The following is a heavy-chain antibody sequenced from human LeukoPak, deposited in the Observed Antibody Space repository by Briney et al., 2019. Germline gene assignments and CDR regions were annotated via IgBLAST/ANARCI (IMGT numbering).Heavy chain of an antibody. V-gene: IGHV3-30-3*01. D-gene: IGHD1-26*01. CDR1: GFIFSSHA. Sequence: PGRSLRLSCAASGFIFSSHAMVWVRQAPGKGLEWVSFISHDGSESFHTESVKGRFTISRDNFKNTVDLQVSGLKEEDTAVYYCARDWGQRGAGATLANWGQGTLVIVSS. J-gene: IGHJ4*02. CDR3: ARDWGQRGAGATLAN. CDR2: ISHDGSES.